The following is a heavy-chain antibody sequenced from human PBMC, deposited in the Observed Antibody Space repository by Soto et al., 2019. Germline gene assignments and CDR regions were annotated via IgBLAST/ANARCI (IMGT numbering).Heavy chain of an antibody. CDR3: ARGGGVGVAGSAAFDM. CDR2: INPATGAA. D-gene: IGHD3-3*01. Sequence: QLHLVQSGAVVEKPGASVTVSCSASGYPVTAYYMHWVRQAPGRGLEWMGGINPATGAAKYTQTFRGRVTMPRDTSTSTVFMELSGLTSEDTAVFYWARGGGVGVAGSAAFDMWGQGTLVTVSS. V-gene: IGHV1-2*02. J-gene: IGHJ3*02. CDR1: GYPVTAYY.